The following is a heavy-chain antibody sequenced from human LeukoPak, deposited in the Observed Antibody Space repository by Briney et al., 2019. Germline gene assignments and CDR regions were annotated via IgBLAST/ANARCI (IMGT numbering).Heavy chain of an antibody. V-gene: IGHV4-59*11. CDR3: ARGGGYDYYFDY. Sequence: KASETLSLTCTVSGGSISSHYWSWIRQPPGKGLEWIGYNYYSGSSNYNPSLKSRVTISVDTSKNQFSLKLSSVTAADAAVYFCARGGGYDYYFDYWGQGTLVTVSS. CDR2: NYYSGSS. J-gene: IGHJ4*02. CDR1: GGSISSHY. D-gene: IGHD5-12*01.